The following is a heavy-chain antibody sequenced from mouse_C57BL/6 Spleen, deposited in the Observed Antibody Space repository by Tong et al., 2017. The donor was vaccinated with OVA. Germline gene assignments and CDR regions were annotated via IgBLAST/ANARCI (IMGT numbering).Heavy chain of an antibody. J-gene: IGHJ2*01. V-gene: IGHV5-4*01. CDR3: ARDSITTVVAPFDY. D-gene: IGHD1-1*01. Sequence: EVQLQESGGGLVKPGGSLKLSCAASGFTFSSYAMSWVRQTPEKRLEWVATISDGGSYTYYPDNVKGRFTISRDNAKNNLYLQMSHLKSEDTAMYYCARDSITTVVAPFDYWGQGTTLTVSS. CDR1: GFTFSSYA. CDR2: ISDGGSYT.